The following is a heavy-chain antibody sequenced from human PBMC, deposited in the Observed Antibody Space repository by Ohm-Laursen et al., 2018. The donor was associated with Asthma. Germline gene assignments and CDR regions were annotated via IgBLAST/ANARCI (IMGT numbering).Heavy chain of an antibody. CDR1: GFTFSSYG. D-gene: IGHD3-3*01. CDR3: ARVKYDFWSGPDSYYYYGMDV. CDR2: IWYDGSNK. Sequence: SLRLSCAASGFTFSSYGMHWVRQAPGKGLEWVAVIWYDGSNKYYADSVKGRFTISRNNSKNTLYLQMNSLRAEDTAVYYCARVKYDFWSGPDSYYYYGMDVWGQGTTVTVSS. J-gene: IGHJ6*02. V-gene: IGHV3-33*08.